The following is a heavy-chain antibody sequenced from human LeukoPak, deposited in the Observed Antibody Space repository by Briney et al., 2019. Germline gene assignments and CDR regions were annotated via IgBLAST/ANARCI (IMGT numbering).Heavy chain of an antibody. D-gene: IGHD6-6*01. Sequence: PGRSLRLSCAASGFTFDDYAMHWVRQAPAKGLEWVSGISWNSGSIGYADSVKGRFTISRDNAKNSLYLQMNSLRAEDTALYYCAKDFIAARQEYAFDIWGQGTMVTVSS. J-gene: IGHJ3*02. CDR1: GFTFDDYA. V-gene: IGHV3-9*01. CDR3: AKDFIAARQEYAFDI. CDR2: ISWNSGSI.